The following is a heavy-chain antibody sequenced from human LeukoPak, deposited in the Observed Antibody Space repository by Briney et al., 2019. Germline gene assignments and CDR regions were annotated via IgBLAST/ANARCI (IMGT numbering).Heavy chain of an antibody. J-gene: IGHJ6*02. CDR1: EDPFTGYY. V-gene: IGHV1-2*02. CDR2: VNPNNGVT. Sequence: ASVRVSCKASEDPFTGYYIHWVRQAPGQGLEWMGWVNPNNGVTEYAQEFQGRVTMTRDTSLSTAYMELSRLRSDDTAVYYCATDHCTRTNCYEDYYHGMDVWGQGTTVTVSS. D-gene: IGHD2-2*01. CDR3: ATDHCTRTNCYEDYYHGMDV.